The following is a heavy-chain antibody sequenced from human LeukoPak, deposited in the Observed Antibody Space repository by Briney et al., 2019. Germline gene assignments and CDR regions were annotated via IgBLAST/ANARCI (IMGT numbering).Heavy chain of an antibody. D-gene: IGHD6-13*01. CDR3: ARVASPYSSSWEYNWFDP. J-gene: IGHJ5*02. V-gene: IGHV1-2*02. CDR2: INPNSGGT. Sequence: VASVKVSCKASGYTFTGYYVHWVRQAPGQGLEWMGWINPNSGGTNYAQKFQGRLTMTRDTSISTAYMELSRLRSDDTAVYYCARVASPYSSSWEYNWFDPWGQGTLVTVSS. CDR1: GYTFTGYY.